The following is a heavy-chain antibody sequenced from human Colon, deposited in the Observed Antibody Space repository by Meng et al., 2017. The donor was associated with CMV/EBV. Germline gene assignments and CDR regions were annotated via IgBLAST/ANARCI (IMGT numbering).Heavy chain of an antibody. Sequence: GSLRLSCAVYGGSFSGYYWSWIRQPPGKGLEWIGEINHSGSTNYNPSLKSRVTISVDTSKNQFSLKLSSVTAADTAVYYCARVELPGDAFDIWGQGTMVTVSS. V-gene: IGHV4-34*01. CDR2: INHSGST. CDR1: GGSFSGYY. CDR3: ARVELPGDAFDI. D-gene: IGHD2-15*01. J-gene: IGHJ3*02.